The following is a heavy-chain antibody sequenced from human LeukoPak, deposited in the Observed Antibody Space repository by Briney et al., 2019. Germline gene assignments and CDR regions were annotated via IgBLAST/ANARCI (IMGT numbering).Heavy chain of an antibody. CDR3: AKDLHCSSWPLCYYYGMDV. J-gene: IGHJ6*02. CDR1: GFTFSSYA. V-gene: IGHV3-23*01. CDR2: ISGSGGST. Sequence: PGGSLRLSCAASGFTFSSYAMSWVRQAPGKGLEWVSAISGSGGSTYYADSVKGRSTISRDNSKNTLYLQMNSLRAEDTAVYYCAKDLHCSSWPLCYYYGMDVWGQGTTVTVSS. D-gene: IGHD6-13*01.